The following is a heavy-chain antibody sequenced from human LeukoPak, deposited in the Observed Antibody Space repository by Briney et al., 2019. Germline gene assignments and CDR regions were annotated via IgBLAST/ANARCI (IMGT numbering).Heavy chain of an antibody. V-gene: IGHV1-69*13. CDR1: GGTFSSYA. D-gene: IGHD6-19*01. J-gene: IGHJ4*02. Sequence: ASVKVSCKASGGTFSSYAISWVRQAPGQGLEWMGGIIPIFGTANYAQKFQGRVTITADESTSTAYMELSSLRSEDTAVYYCVFYESEIKAVEVRQPSFDYWGQGTLVTVSS. CDR2: IIPIFGTA. CDR3: VFYESEIKAVEVRQPSFDY.